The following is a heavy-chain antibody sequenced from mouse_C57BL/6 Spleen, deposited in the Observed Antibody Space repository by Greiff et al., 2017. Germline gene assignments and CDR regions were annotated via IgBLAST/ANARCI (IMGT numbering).Heavy chain of an antibody. D-gene: IGHD2-3*01. Sequence: QVQLQQPGTELVKPGASVKLSCKAFGYTFTSYWMHWVKQRPGQGLEWIGNINPSNGGTNYNEKFKSKATLTVDKSSSTAYMQLSSLTSEDSAVYYCAREGTYDGYPAYWGQGTLVTVSA. CDR1: GYTFTSYW. CDR3: AREGTYDGYPAY. J-gene: IGHJ3*01. V-gene: IGHV1-53*01. CDR2: INPSNGGT.